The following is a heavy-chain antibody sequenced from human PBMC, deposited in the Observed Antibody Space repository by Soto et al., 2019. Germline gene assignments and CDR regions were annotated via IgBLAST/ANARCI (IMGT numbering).Heavy chain of an antibody. D-gene: IGHD3-3*01. CDR1: GFTLSDHY. CDR2: IRNKPQSYPT. V-gene: IGHV3-72*01. J-gene: IGHJ4*02. Sequence: EVQLVESGGDLVQPGGSLRLSCVASGFTLSDHYLDWVRQAPGKGLEWVDHIRNKPQSYPTDYAESVKGRITISRDDSKNSLYLQMHSPTTEDTAMYYWAGLTWSGYYLPWGQGTLVTVSS. CDR3: AGLTWSGYYLP.